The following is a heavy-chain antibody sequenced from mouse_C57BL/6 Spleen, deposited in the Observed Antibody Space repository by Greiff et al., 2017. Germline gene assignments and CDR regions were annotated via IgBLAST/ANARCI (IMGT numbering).Heavy chain of an antibody. J-gene: IGHJ4*01. V-gene: IGHV1-64*01. CDR1: GYTFTSYW. D-gene: IGHD1-1*01. Sequence: QVQLQQSGAELVKPGASVKLSCKASGYTFTSYWMHWVKQRPGQGLEWIGMIHPNSGSTNYNEKFKSKATLTVDKSSSTAYMKFSSLTSEDSAVFDFAKEDCGSDYFAMDYWGQGTSVTVSS. CDR2: IHPNSGST. CDR3: AKEDCGSDYFAMDY.